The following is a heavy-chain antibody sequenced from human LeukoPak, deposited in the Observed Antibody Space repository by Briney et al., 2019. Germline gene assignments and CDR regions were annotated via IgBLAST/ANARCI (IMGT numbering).Heavy chain of an antibody. Sequence: LEWIGYIYYSGSTNYNPSLKSRVTISVDTSKNQFSLKLSSVTAADTAVYYCARDLEDAFDIWGQGTMVTVSS. V-gene: IGHV4-59*01. CDR2: IYYSGST. J-gene: IGHJ3*02. D-gene: IGHD3-3*01. CDR3: ARDLEDAFDI.